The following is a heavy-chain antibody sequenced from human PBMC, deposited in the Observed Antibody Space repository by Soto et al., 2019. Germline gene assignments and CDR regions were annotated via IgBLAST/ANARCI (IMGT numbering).Heavy chain of an antibody. CDR2: ISAYNGNT. J-gene: IGHJ4*02. CDR1: GYTFTSYG. D-gene: IGHD3-22*01. V-gene: IGHV1-18*04. Sequence: ASVKVSCKASGYTFTSYGISWVRQAPGQGLEWMGWISAYNGNTNYAQKLQGRVTMTTDTSTSTAYMELRSLRSDDTAVYYCARASTTYYYDSSGYYPFDYWGQGTLVTVSS. CDR3: ARASTTYYYDSSGYYPFDY.